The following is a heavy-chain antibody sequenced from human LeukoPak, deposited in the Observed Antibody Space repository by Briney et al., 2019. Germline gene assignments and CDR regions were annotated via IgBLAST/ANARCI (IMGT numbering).Heavy chain of an antibody. J-gene: IGHJ4*02. V-gene: IGHV4-39*07. Sequence: SETLSLTCTVSGGSISSSSYYWGWIRQPPGKGLEWIGSIYYSGSTNYNPSLKSRVTISVDTSKNQFSLKLSSVTAADTAVYYCARRADYFDYWGQGTLVTVSS. CDR2: IYYSGST. CDR3: ARRADYFDY. CDR1: GGSISSSSYY.